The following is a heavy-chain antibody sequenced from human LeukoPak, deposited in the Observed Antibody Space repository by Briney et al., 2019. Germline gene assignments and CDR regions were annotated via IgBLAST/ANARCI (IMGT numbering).Heavy chain of an antibody. CDR1: GFTFSDYY. J-gene: IGHJ4*02. CDR2: ISSSGSTI. V-gene: IGHV3-11*04. Sequence: GGSLRLSCAASGFTFSDYYMSWIRQAPGKGLEWVSYISSSGSTIYYADSVKGRFTISRGNAKNSLYLQMNSLRAEDTAVYYCARGSRIAARDFDYWGQGTLVTVSS. D-gene: IGHD6-6*01. CDR3: ARGSRIAARDFDY.